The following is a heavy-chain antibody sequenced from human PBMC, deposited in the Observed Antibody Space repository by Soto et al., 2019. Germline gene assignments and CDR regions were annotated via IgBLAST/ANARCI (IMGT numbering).Heavy chain of an antibody. CDR2: IYYSGST. V-gene: IGHV4-30-4*01. D-gene: IGHD2-2*01. Sequence: QVQLQESGPGLVKPSQTLSLTCTVSGGSISSGDYYWSWIRQPPGKGLEWIGYIYYSGSTYYNPSLKSRVTTSVDTSKNQFSLKLSSVTAADTAVYYCARGRGGVVVPAATGWYFDLWGRGTLVTVSS. J-gene: IGHJ2*01. CDR3: ARGRGGVVVPAATGWYFDL. CDR1: GGSISSGDYY.